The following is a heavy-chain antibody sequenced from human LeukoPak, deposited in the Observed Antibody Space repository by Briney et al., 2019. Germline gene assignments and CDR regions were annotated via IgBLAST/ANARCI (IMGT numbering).Heavy chain of an antibody. J-gene: IGHJ3*02. CDR2: IYYSGST. CDR1: GGSISSYY. D-gene: IGHD3-9*01. V-gene: IGHV4-39*07. CDR3: ARVDSNDAFDI. Sequence: SETLSLTCTVSGGSISSYYWGWIRQPPGKGLEWIGSIYYSGSTYYNPSLKSRVTISVDTSKNQFSLKLSSVTAADTAVYYCARVDSNDAFDIWGQGTMVTVSS.